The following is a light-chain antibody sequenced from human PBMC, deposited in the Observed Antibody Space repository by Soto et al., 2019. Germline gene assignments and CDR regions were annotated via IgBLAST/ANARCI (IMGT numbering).Light chain of an antibody. CDR3: SSYTGTPTLVV. Sequence: QSALTQPASVSGSPGQSITISCTGTRSDVGTYNLVSWYQRHPGKVPNLIIYEGNKRPSGVSHRFSGSKSGNTASLTISGLQADDEADYYCSSYTGTPTLVVFGGGTKLTVL. CDR2: EGN. CDR1: RSDVGTYNL. J-gene: IGLJ2*01. V-gene: IGLV2-14*02.